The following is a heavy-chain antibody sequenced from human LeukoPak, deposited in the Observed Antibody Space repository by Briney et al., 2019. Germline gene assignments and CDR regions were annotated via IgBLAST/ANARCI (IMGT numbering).Heavy chain of an antibody. CDR2: ISYDGSNK. CDR3: AKSRYSSGWYGFDY. J-gene: IGHJ4*02. Sequence: PGGSLRLSCAASGLTFSSYGMHWVRQAPGKGLEWVAVISYDGSNKYYADSVKGRFTISRDNSKNTLYLQMNSLRAEDTAVYYCAKSRYSSGWYGFDYWGQGTLVTVSS. V-gene: IGHV3-30*18. D-gene: IGHD6-19*01. CDR1: GLTFSSYG.